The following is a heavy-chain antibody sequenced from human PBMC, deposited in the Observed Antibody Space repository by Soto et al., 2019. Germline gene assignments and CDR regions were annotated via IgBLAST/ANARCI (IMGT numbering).Heavy chain of an antibody. V-gene: IGHV3-33*01. CDR2: IWYDGSNK. D-gene: IGHD1-26*01. CDR1: GFVFSTYG. CDR3: ARAVGPFDY. Sequence: QVQLVESGGGVVQPGRSLRLSCAASGFVFSTYGMHWVRQAPGKGLEWVAVIWYDGSNKYYADSVRGRFTISRDNSKNTLFLQLNSRRAEDTAVYYWARAVGPFDYGGQGTLVTVSS. J-gene: IGHJ4*02.